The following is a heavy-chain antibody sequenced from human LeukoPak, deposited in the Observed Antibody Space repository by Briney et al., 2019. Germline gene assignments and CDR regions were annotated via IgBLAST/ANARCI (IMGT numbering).Heavy chain of an antibody. J-gene: IGHJ1*01. CDR3: ARGGWYPESFQH. CDR2: IYYSGST. CDR1: GGSISSYY. D-gene: IGHD6-19*01. V-gene: IGHV4-59*01. Sequence: SETLSLTCTVSGGSISSYYWNWIRQPPGKGLEWIGYIYYSGSTNYYPSLKSRVTIPVDTSKNQFSLKLSSVTAADTAVYYCARGGWYPESFQHWGQGALVTVSS.